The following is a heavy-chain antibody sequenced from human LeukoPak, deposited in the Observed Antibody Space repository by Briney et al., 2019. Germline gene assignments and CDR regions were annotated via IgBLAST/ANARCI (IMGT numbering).Heavy chain of an antibody. CDR2: IYSGGST. Sequence: GGSLRLSCAASGFTVSSNYMSWVRQAPGKGLEWVSVIYSGGSTYYADSVKGRFTISRDNSKNTLYLQMNSLGAEDTAVYYCARDLYSSGWTDYWGQGTLVTVSS. D-gene: IGHD6-19*01. CDR1: GFTVSSNY. V-gene: IGHV3-53*01. J-gene: IGHJ4*02. CDR3: ARDLYSSGWTDY.